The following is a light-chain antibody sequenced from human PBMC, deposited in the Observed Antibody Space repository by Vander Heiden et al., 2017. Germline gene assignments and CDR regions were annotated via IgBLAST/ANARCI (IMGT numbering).Light chain of an antibody. V-gene: IGLV3-27*01. Sequence: SYELTQPSSVSVSPGQTARITCPGDVLAKKYARWFQQKPGQAPVCGNYKDSERPSGIPERFYGASSATQVTLTISGAQVEDDSADSCYSAADQEGVFGGGTKLTVL. CDR2: KDS. CDR1: VLAKKY. CDR3: YSAADQEGV. J-gene: IGLJ3*02.